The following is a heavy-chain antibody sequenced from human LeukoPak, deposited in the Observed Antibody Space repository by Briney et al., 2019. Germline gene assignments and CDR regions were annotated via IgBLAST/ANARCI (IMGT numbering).Heavy chain of an antibody. J-gene: IGHJ4*02. D-gene: IGHD3-22*01. Sequence: GSLRLSCSASGFTFSSYAMHWVRQAPGKGLEYVSAISSNGGSTYYADSVKGRFAISRDNSKNTLYLQMSSLRAEDTAVYYCVFYYDSSGSFDYWGQGTLVTVSS. V-gene: IGHV3-64D*09. CDR2: ISSNGGST. CDR1: GFTFSSYA. CDR3: VFYYDSSGSFDY.